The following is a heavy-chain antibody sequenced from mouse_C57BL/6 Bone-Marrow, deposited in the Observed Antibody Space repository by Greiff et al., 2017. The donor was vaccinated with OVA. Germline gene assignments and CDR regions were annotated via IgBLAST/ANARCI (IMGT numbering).Heavy chain of an antibody. CDR3: ALNWDKDMDY. Sequence: VQLQQSGAELARPGASVKLSCKASGYTFTSYGISWVKQRPGQGLEWIGEIYPRSGNTYYNEKFKGKATLTADKSSSTAYMELRSLTSEDSAVYFCALNWDKDMDYWGQGTSVTVSS. CDR1: GYTFTSYG. CDR2: IYPRSGNT. V-gene: IGHV1-81*01. J-gene: IGHJ4*01. D-gene: IGHD4-1*01.